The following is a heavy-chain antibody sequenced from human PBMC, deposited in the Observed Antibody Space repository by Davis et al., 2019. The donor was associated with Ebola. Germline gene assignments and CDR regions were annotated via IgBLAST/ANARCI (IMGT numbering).Heavy chain of an antibody. CDR3: ATDYSYFPANV. J-gene: IGHJ6*02. CDR1: GFTFSNAW. D-gene: IGHD4-11*01. Sequence: GESLKISCAASGFTFSNAWMSWVRQAPGEGLEWVGRIKSKTDGGIIEYAAPVKGRFTISRDDSENTLYLQMNSLKTEDTAVYYCATDYSYFPANVWGQGTTVTVAS. CDR2: IKSKTDGGII. V-gene: IGHV3-15*01.